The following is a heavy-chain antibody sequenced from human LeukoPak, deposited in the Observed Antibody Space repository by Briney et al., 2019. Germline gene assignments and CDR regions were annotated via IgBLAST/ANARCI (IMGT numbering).Heavy chain of an antibody. CDR2: IKSKTDGGTT. CDR1: GFTFSNAW. Sequence: PGGSLRLSCAASGFTFSNAWMSWVRQAPGKGLEWVGRIKSKTDGGTTDYAAPVKGRFTISRDDSKNTLYLQMNSLKTEDPAVYYCTTEVWFGELYNFDYWGQGTLVTVSS. CDR3: TTEVWFGELYNFDY. D-gene: IGHD3-10*01. V-gene: IGHV3-15*01. J-gene: IGHJ4*02.